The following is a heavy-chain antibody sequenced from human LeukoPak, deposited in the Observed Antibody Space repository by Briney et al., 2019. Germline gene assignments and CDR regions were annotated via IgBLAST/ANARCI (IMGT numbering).Heavy chain of an antibody. CDR3: ARDREYGSGSYYNNYYGMDV. V-gene: IGHV1-8*01. CDR1: GYTFTSYD. CDR2: MNPNSGNT. Sequence: GASVKVSCKASGYTFTSYDTNWLRQASGQGLEWMGWMNPNSGNTGYAQKFQGRFTMTWDTSISTAYMELSSLRSEDTAVYYCARDREYGSGSYYNNYYGMDVWGQGTTVTVSS. J-gene: IGHJ6*02. D-gene: IGHD3-10*01.